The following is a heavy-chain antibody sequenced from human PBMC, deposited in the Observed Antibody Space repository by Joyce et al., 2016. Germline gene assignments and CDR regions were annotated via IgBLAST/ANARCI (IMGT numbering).Heavy chain of an antibody. Sequence: EVQLVESGGGLVQPGGSLRLSCAASGFTFSSYWMYWVRKAPGKGLVWVVGINRDGSSTTYADSVKGRFTISRDNAKNTLYLQMNSLRAEDTAVYYCARLRRWSGPSDCWGQGTLVTVSS. CDR1: GFTFSSYW. CDR3: ARLRRWSGPSDC. J-gene: IGHJ4*02. D-gene: IGHD4-23*01. CDR2: INRDGSST. V-gene: IGHV3-74*03.